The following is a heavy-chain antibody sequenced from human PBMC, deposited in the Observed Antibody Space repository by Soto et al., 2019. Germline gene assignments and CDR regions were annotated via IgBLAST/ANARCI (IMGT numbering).Heavy chain of an antibody. J-gene: IGHJ6*02. Sequence: SETLSLTWIVSGGSISSVGYCWSWIRQHPGKGLEWIGYIYYSGSTYYNPSLKSRVTISVDTSKNQFSLKLSSVTAADTAVYYCARDRGTTVVDYYYGMDVWGQGTTVTVSS. CDR2: IYYSGST. CDR1: GGSISSVGYC. V-gene: IGHV4-31*02. D-gene: IGHD4-17*01. CDR3: ARDRGTTVVDYYYGMDV.